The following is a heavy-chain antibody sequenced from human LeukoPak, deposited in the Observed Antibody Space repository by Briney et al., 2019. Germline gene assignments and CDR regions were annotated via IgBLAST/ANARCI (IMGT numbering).Heavy chain of an antibody. D-gene: IGHD6-13*01. CDR2: ISGSGGST. Sequence: GGSLRLSCAASGFTFSDYYMSWIRQAPGKGLEWVSAISGSGGSTYYADSVKGRFTISRDNSKNTLYLQMNSLRAEDTAVYYCAKDTTDSSPYYYYYYMDVWGKGTTVTVSS. J-gene: IGHJ6*03. CDR1: GFTFSDYY. V-gene: IGHV3-23*01. CDR3: AKDTTDSSPYYYYYYMDV.